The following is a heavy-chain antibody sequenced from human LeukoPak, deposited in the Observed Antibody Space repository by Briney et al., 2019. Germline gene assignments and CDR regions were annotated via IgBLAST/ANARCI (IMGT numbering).Heavy chain of an antibody. J-gene: IGHJ4*02. V-gene: IGHV3-23*01. CDR1: GFTFSSYA. CDR2: ISDSGGST. Sequence: PGVSLRLSCAASGFTFSSYAMSWVRQVPGKGLEWVSSISDSGGSTYYADSVQGRFTISRDNSKNTVFLQMNSLRAEDTAIYYCANGLNVPDYWGQGTLVTVSS. CDR3: ANGLNVPDY. D-gene: IGHD3/OR15-3a*01.